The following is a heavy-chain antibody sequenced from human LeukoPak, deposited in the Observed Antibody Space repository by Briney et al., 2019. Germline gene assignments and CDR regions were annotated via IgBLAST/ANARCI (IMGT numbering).Heavy chain of an antibody. CDR1: GGSINGTRYY. V-gene: IGHV4-39*01. J-gene: IGHJ6*03. D-gene: IGHD4-11*01. Sequence: PSETLSLTCTVSGGSINGTRYYWGWIRQPPGKGLEWLGSIYYSGDTHYNPSLRSRVTISVDTSKNQFSLRMHSMTAADTSLYYCATGSMTTRYYYYFHMDVWGPGTTVTVSS. CDR3: ATGSMTTRYYYYFHMDV. CDR2: IYYSGDT.